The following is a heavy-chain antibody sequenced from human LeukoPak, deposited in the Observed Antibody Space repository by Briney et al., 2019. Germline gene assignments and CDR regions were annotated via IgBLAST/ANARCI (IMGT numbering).Heavy chain of an antibody. CDR3: ARWAFGSGYDLLDFDY. CDR2: IIPILGIA. D-gene: IGHD5-12*01. CDR1: GGTFSSYA. Sequence: ASVKVSCKASGGTFSSYAISWVRQAPGQGLEWMGRIIPILGIANYAQKFQGRVTITADKSTSTAYMELSSLRSEDTAVYYCARWAFGSGYDLLDFDYWGQGTLVTVSS. V-gene: IGHV1-69*04. J-gene: IGHJ4*02.